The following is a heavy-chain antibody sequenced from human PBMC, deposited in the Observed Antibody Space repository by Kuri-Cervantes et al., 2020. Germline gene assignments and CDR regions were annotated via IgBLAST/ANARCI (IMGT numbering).Heavy chain of an antibody. CDR3: ARDPDGQVGVWGSYRLIGHYFDY. CDR1: GYTFSSYG. CDR2: ISVYNGNT. V-gene: IGHV1-18*01. J-gene: IGHJ4*02. Sequence: ASVKVSCKASGYTFSSYGISWVRQAPGQGLEWMGWISVYNGNTNYAQKFQGRVTITADESTSTAYMELSSLRAEDTAVYYCARDPDGQVGVWGSYRLIGHYFDYWGQGTLVTVSS. D-gene: IGHD3-16*02.